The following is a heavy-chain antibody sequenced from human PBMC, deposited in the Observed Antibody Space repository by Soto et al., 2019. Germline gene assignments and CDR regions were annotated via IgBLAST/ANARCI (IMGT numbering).Heavy chain of an antibody. Sequence: ASVKVSCKASGYTFTGYYMHWVRQAPGQGLEWMGWINPNSGGTNYAQKFQGWVTMTRDTSISTAYMELSRLRSDDTAVYYCARASIAAPTSALYYYYGMDVWGQGTTVTVSS. V-gene: IGHV1-2*04. CDR2: INPNSGGT. CDR3: ARASIAAPTSALYYYYGMDV. D-gene: IGHD6-6*01. J-gene: IGHJ6*02. CDR1: GYTFTGYY.